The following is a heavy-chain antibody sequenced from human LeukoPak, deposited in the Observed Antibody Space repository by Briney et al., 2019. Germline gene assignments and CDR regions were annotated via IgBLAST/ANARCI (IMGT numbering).Heavy chain of an antibody. CDR2: FSYSGST. D-gene: IGHD3-22*01. J-gene: IGHJ6*03. CDR3: ARDSSGYYYVDYYYYYYMDV. V-gene: IGHV4-59*01. CDR1: GGSISSYY. Sequence: SETLSLTCTVSGGSISSYYWSWIRQPPGKGLEWIGYFSYSGSTNYNPSLRSRVTISVDTSKNQFSLKLSSVTAADTAVYYCARDSSGYYYVDYYYYYYMDVWGKGTTVTISS.